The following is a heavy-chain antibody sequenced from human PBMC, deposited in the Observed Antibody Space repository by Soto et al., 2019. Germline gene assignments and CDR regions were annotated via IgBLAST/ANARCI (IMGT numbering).Heavy chain of an antibody. CDR2: ISGSGGST. Sequence: AGGSLRLSCAASGFTFSSYAMSWVRQAPGKGLEWVSAISGSGGSTYYADSVKGRFTISRDNSKNTLYLQMNSLRAEDTAVYYCAKTHYYGSGSYYEDNWFDPWGQGTLVTVSS. CDR3: AKTHYYGSGSYYEDNWFDP. CDR1: GFTFSSYA. V-gene: IGHV3-23*01. D-gene: IGHD3-10*01. J-gene: IGHJ5*02.